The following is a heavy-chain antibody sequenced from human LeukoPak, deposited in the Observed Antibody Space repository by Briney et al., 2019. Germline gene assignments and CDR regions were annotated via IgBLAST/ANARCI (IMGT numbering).Heavy chain of an antibody. D-gene: IGHD2-2*02. CDR2: IRYDGSNK. CDR3: AKLKRYCSSTSCYTDAFDY. CDR1: GFTFSSYG. J-gene: IGHJ4*02. Sequence: GGSLRLSCAASGFTFSSYGMHWVRQAPGKGLEWVAFIRYDGSNKYYADSVKGRFTISRDNSKNTLYLQMNSLRAEDTAVYYCAKLKRYCSSTSCYTDAFDYWGQGTLVTVSS. V-gene: IGHV3-30*02.